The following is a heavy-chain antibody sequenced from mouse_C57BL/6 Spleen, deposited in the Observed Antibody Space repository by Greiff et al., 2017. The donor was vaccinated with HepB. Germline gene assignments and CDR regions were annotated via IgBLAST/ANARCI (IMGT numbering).Heavy chain of an antibody. Sequence: EVQLQQSGPVLVKPGASVKMSCKASGYTFTDYYMNWVKQSHGKSLEWIGVINPYNGGTSYNQKFKGKATLTVDKSSSTAYMALNSLTSEDSAVYYCARRGYYDYGDWYFDVWGTGTTVTVSS. J-gene: IGHJ1*03. CDR3: ARRGYYDYGDWYFDV. CDR1: GYTFTDYY. D-gene: IGHD2-4*01. CDR2: INPYNGGT. V-gene: IGHV1-19*01.